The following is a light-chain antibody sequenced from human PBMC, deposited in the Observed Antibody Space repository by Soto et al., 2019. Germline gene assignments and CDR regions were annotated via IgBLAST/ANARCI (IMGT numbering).Light chain of an antibody. CDR2: NNN. J-gene: IGLJ3*02. Sequence: QSVLTQPPSVSGAPGQRVTISCSGSSSNLGAGYHVHWYQHLPGTAPKLLIYNNNNRPSGVPDRFSGSKSGTSAPLAITGLQAEDEADYYCQSSDTSLSCWVLGGGTQLTVL. CDR3: QSSDTSLSCWV. V-gene: IGLV1-40*01. CDR1: SSNLGAGYH.